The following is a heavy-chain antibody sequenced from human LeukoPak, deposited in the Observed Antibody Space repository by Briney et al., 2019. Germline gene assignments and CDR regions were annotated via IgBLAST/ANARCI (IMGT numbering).Heavy chain of an antibody. Sequence: GASVKVSCRASGYTFTSYGISWVRQAPGQGLEWMGWISAYNGNTNYAQKLQGRVTMTTDTSTSTAYMELRSLRSDDTAVYYCARHYYDSSGYPGPFDYWGQGTLVTVSS. J-gene: IGHJ4*02. D-gene: IGHD3-22*01. CDR3: ARHYYDSSGYPGPFDY. V-gene: IGHV1-18*01. CDR2: ISAYNGNT. CDR1: GYTFTSYG.